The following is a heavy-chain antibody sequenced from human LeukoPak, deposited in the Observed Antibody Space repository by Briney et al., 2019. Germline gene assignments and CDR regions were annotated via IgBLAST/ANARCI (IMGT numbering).Heavy chain of an antibody. J-gene: IGHJ3*01. D-gene: IGHD1/OR15-1a*01. V-gene: IGHV3-74*01. Sequence: GGSLRLSCFASGFSFSIYWMHWVRQAPGKGLVCVSRITSDGSTTNYADSVEGRFTISRDNAKNTLFLQMNSLRAEDTAVYYCARGWEQQGVGAFHVWGQGTMVTVSS. CDR2: ITSDGSTT. CDR1: GFSFSIYW. CDR3: ARGWEQQGVGAFHV.